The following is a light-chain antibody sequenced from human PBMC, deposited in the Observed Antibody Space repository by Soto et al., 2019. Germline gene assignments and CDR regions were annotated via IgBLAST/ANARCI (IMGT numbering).Light chain of an antibody. CDR3: QQYNNWLALT. CDR1: QSIANR. CDR2: GAS. J-gene: IGKJ4*01. Sequence: EIVMTQSPATLSVSPGERATLSCRASQSIANRLAWYQQKPGQAPRLLIYGASTRATGVPARFSGSGSGTEFTLTISSRQSEDFAVSYCQQYNNWLALTFGGGTKVEIK. V-gene: IGKV3-15*01.